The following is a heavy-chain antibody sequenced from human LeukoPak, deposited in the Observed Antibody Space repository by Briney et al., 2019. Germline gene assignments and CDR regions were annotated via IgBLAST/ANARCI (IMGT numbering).Heavy chain of an antibody. CDR1: GVTFSNAL. V-gene: IGHV3-15*01. D-gene: IGHD2-2*02. CDR3: TTGKVVPAAIHGYYYYMDV. Sequence: GGVPRPSRAAPGVTFSNALVSWGRPAPGEGAGWGCRIKSKTDGGTTDYAAPVKGRFTISRDDSKNTLYLQMNSLKTEDTAVYYCTTGKVVPAAIHGYYYYMDVWGKGTTVTVSS. CDR2: IKSKTDGGTT. J-gene: IGHJ6*03.